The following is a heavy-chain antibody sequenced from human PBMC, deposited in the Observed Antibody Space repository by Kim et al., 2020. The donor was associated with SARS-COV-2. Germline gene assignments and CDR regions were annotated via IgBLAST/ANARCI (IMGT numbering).Heavy chain of an antibody. Sequence: SETLSLTCTVSGGSVSSGSYYWSWIRQPPGKGLEWIGYIYYSGSTNYNPSLKSRVTISVDTSKNQFSLKLSSVTAADTAVYYCARALYYYDSSGYWIDY. CDR2: IYYSGST. J-gene: IGHJ4*01. CDR3: ARALYYYDSSGYWIDY. D-gene: IGHD3-22*01. CDR1: GGSVSSGSYY. V-gene: IGHV4-61*01.